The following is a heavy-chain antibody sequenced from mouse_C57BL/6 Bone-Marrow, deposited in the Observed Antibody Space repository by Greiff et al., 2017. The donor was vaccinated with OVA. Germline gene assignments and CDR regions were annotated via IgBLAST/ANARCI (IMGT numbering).Heavy chain of an antibody. CDR2: ISSGGSYT. V-gene: IGHV5-6*01. CDR3: ARHEYYGNFDY. Sequence: EVKVVESGGDLVKPGGSLKLSCAASGFTFSSYGMSWVRQTPDKRLEWVATISSGGSYTYYPDSVKGRFTISRDNAKNTLYLQMSSLKSEDTAMYYCARHEYYGNFDYWGQGTTLTVSS. J-gene: IGHJ2*01. D-gene: IGHD1-1*01. CDR1: GFTFSSYG.